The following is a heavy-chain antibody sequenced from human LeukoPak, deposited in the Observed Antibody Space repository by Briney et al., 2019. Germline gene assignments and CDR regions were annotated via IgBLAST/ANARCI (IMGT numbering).Heavy chain of an antibody. D-gene: IGHD3-22*01. Sequence: PGGSLRLSCAASGFTFSSYGMHWVRQAPGKGLEWVAFIRYDGSNKYYADSVKGRFTISRDNSKNTLYLQMNSLRAEDTAVYYCAKDVSSGFDAFDIWGQGTMVTVSS. CDR1: GFTFSSYG. CDR3: AKDVSSGFDAFDI. CDR2: IRYDGSNK. J-gene: IGHJ3*02. V-gene: IGHV3-30*02.